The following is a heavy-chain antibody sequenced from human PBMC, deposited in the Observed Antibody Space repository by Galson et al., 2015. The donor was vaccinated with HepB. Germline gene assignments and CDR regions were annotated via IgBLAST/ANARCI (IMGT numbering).Heavy chain of an antibody. CDR1: GFTFSSYS. V-gene: IGHV3-21*01. CDR3: ARENRYYYDSSGYYYGYFDY. CDR2: ISSSSSYI. J-gene: IGHJ4*02. Sequence: SLRLSCAASGFTFSSYSMHWVRQAPGKGLEWVSSISSSSSYIYYADSVKGRFTISRDNAKNSLYLQMNSLRAEDTAMYYCARENRYYYDSSGYYYGYFDYWGQGTLVTVSS. D-gene: IGHD3-22*01.